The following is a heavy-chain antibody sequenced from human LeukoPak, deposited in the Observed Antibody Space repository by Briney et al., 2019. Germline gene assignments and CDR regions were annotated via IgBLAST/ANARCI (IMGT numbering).Heavy chain of an antibody. CDR3: ARIDYDFWSGYYWYMEAASGYFDY. Sequence: ASVKVSCQASGYPFTSYDINWVRQATGQGLEWMGWMNPNSGNTGYAQKSQGRVTMTRNTSISTAYMELSGLRSEDTGVYYCARIDYDFWSGYYWYMEAASGYFDYWGQGTLVTVSS. J-gene: IGHJ4*02. CDR1: GYPFTSYD. CDR2: MNPNSGNT. V-gene: IGHV1-8*01. D-gene: IGHD3-3*01.